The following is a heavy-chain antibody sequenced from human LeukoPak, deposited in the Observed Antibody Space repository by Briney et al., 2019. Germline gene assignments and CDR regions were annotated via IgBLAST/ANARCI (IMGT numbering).Heavy chain of an antibody. J-gene: IGHJ4*02. CDR1: GFTFSDYY. CDR2: ISGSSSYI. V-gene: IGHV3-11*06. CDR3: ARGTNFFDY. Sequence: PGGSLRLSCAASGFTFSDYYMSWIRQAPGKGLEWVSSISGSSSYIYYADSVKGRFTISRDNAKNSLYLQMDSLRAEDTAVYYCARGTNFFDYWGQGTLVTVSS. D-gene: IGHD4-17*01.